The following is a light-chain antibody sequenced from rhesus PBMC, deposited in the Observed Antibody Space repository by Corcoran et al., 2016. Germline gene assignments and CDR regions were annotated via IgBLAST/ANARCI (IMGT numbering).Light chain of an antibody. J-gene: IGKJ1*01. Sequence: DIVLTQSPASLAVSPGQRATISCRASESVSVFGMTLIHWYQQKPGQPPKLLIYQTSFKDSGVPARFRGSWSGTDFTLTINPVEADDAADYYCLQSKDFPRTFGQGTKVEIK. CDR2: QTS. CDR1: ESVSVFGMTL. CDR3: LQSKDFPRT. V-gene: IGKV7-13*01.